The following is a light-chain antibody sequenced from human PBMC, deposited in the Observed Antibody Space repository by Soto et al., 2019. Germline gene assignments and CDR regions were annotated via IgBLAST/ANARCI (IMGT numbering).Light chain of an antibody. V-gene: IGKV1-5*01. CDR3: QQYNSYWT. CDR2: DAS. CDR1: QSISSW. J-gene: IGKJ1*01. Sequence: DIQMTQSPSTLSASVGDRVTITCRANQSISSWLAWYQQKPGKAPKLLIYDASSLESGVPSRFSGSGSGTKFTLTISSLQPDDFATYYCQQYNSYWTFGQGTKV.